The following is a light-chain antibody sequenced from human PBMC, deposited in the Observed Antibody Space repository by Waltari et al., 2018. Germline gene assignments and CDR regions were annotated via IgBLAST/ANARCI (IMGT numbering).Light chain of an antibody. CDR1: QTVLYASDKNNY. CDR2: WAP. J-gene: IGKJ1*01. CDR3: QQYYVTPRT. Sequence: DLVVTQSPYSLAVSLGGRASITCKSSQTVLYASDKNNYLASYQLIRGQPPKLPIYWAPAGASGVPALFSGNGAGTDFTLTISGLQAEDVAVYYCQQYYVTPRTFGQGTRVEIK. V-gene: IGKV4-1*01.